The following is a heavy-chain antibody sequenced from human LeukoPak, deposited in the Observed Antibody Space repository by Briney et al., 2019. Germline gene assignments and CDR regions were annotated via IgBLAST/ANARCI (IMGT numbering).Heavy chain of an antibody. V-gene: IGHV5-51*01. CDR3: ARPGEVDTAMVTVGAFDI. Sequence: GESLKVSCKGSGYSFTSYWIGWVRQMPGKGLEWMGIIYPGDSDTRYSPSFQGQVTISADKSISTAYLQWSSLKASDTAMYYCARPGEVDTAMVTVGAFDIWGQGTMVTVSS. J-gene: IGHJ3*02. CDR2: IYPGDSDT. CDR1: GYSFTSYW. D-gene: IGHD5-18*01.